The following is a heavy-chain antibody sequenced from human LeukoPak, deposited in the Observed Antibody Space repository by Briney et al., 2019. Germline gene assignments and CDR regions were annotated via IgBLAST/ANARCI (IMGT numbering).Heavy chain of an antibody. D-gene: IGHD3-22*01. CDR2: ISWNSGTI. V-gene: IGHV3-9*01. Sequence: GGSLRLSCAASGFTISNYWMPWVRQAPGKGLEWVSGISWNSGTIGYADSVKGRFTISRDNAKNSLYLQMNSLRAEDTALYYCAKDISTTQYYYDSSGSFDYWGQGTLVTVSS. CDR3: AKDISTTQYYYDSSGSFDY. CDR1: GFTISNYW. J-gene: IGHJ4*02.